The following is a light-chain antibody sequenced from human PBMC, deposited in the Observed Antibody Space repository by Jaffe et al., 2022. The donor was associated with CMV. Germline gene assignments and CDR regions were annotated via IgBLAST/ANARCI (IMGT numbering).Light chain of an antibody. J-gene: IGLJ2*01. V-gene: IGLV3-25*03. CDR1: ALPKKY. CDR2: KDK. Sequence: SYELTQPPSVSVSPGQTARITCSGDALPKKYAYWYQQKPGQAPVLVIYKDKERPSGIPERFSGSSSGTIVTLTISGVQAEDEADYYCQSADSNNTSVVFGGGTKLSVL. CDR3: QSADSNNTSVV.